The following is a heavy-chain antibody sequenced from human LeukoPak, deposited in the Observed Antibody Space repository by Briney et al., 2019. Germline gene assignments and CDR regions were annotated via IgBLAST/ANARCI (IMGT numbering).Heavy chain of an antibody. V-gene: IGHV4-59*01. CDR2: IYYRGST. Sequence: SETLSLTCTVSGGSISSDYWSWIRQPPGKGLEWIGYIYYRGSTNYNPSLKSRVTISVDTSKNQFSLKLSSVTAADTAVYYCARVPSIDAFDIWGQGTMVTVSS. CDR3: ARVPSIDAFDI. J-gene: IGHJ3*02. CDR1: GGSISSDY.